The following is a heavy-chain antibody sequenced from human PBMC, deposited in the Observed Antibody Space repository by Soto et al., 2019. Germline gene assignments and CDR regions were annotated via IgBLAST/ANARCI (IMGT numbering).Heavy chain of an antibody. D-gene: IGHD2-15*01. V-gene: IGHV3-33*01. Sequence: GGSLRLSCAASGFIFRNYGVHWVRQAPGKGLEWVALIWSDGYNKYYADSVKGRFTISRDNSKNTFYLEMKTLRPDDTAVYFCARELTYCSGGSCDRPTIGHWGQGTLVTVSS. CDR2: IWSDGYNK. J-gene: IGHJ4*02. CDR1: GFIFRNYG. CDR3: ARELTYCSGGSCDRPTIGH.